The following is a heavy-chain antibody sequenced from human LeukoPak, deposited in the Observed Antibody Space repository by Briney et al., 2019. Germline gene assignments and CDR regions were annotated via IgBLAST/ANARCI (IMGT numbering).Heavy chain of an antibody. Sequence: PGGSLRLSCAASGFTFDDYAMHWVRQAPGKGLEWVSGISWNSGSIGYADSVKGRFTISRDNAKNSLYLQMNSLRAEDTALYYCAKDIGDGYIQYYFDYWGQGTLVTVSS. V-gene: IGHV3-9*01. CDR2: ISWNSGSI. CDR3: AKDIGDGYIQYYFDY. D-gene: IGHD5-24*01. CDR1: GFTFDDYA. J-gene: IGHJ4*02.